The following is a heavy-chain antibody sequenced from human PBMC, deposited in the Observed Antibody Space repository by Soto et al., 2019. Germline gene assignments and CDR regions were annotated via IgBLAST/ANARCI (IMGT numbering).Heavy chain of an antibody. CDR3: AREPRRYYDSSGFYDY. J-gene: IGHJ4*02. D-gene: IGHD3-22*01. CDR1: GFTFSSYW. V-gene: IGHV3-7*01. Sequence: GGSLRLSCAASGFTFSSYWMSWVRQAPGKGLEWAANIKQDGSEKYYVDSVKGRFTISRDNAKNSLYLQMNSLRAEDTAVYYCAREPRRYYDSSGFYDYWGQGTLVTVSS. CDR2: IKQDGSEK.